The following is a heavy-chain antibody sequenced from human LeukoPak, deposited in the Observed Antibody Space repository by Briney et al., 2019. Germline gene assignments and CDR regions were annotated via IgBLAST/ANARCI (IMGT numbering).Heavy chain of an antibody. D-gene: IGHD3-16*01. CDR1: GFIFSPYA. CDR3: ARGGGLDV. J-gene: IGHJ6*02. CDR2: ISSEGKTT. Sequence: QSGGSLRLSCSASGFIFSPYAMHWVRQAPGKGLEYVSSISSEGKTTYYADSVKGRFTISRDNSKNTLYLQMSSLRPEDTAVYFCARGGGLDVWGQGATVTVSS. V-gene: IGHV3-64D*06.